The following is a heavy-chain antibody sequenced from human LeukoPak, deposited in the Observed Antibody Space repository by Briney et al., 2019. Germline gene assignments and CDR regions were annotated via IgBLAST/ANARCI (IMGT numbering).Heavy chain of an antibody. CDR2: INPDSGGT. D-gene: IGHD3-3*02. J-gene: IGHJ3*02. CDR1: GYTFTGYY. Sequence: ASVKVSCKASGYTFTGYYMHWVRQAPGQGLEWMGWINPDSGGTNYAQKFQGRVTMTRATSINTVYMELSRLRSDDTAVYYCARGGTSIRGAFDIWGQGTMVTVSS. CDR3: ARGGTSIRGAFDI. V-gene: IGHV1-2*02.